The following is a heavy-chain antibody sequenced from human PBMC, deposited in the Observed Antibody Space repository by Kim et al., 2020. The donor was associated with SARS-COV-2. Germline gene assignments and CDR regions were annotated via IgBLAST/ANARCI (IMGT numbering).Heavy chain of an antibody. V-gene: IGHV3-48*03. D-gene: IGHD3-10*01. CDR3: AHYGSGSYGSGDFDY. J-gene: IGHJ4*02. CDR1: GFTFSSYE. CDR2: ISSSGSTI. Sequence: GGSLRLFCAASGFTFSSYEMNWVRQAPGKGLEWVSYISSSGSTIYYADSVKGRFTISRDNAKNSLYLQMNSLRAEDTAVYYCAHYGSGSYGSGDFDYWGQGTLVTVSS.